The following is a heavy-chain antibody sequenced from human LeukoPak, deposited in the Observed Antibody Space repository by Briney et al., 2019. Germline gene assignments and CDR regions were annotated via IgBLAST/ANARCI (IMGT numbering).Heavy chain of an antibody. CDR3: ARAMTRVTTFDS. CDR2: FHSDGST. J-gene: IGHJ4*02. V-gene: IGHV3-53*01. Sequence: GGSLRLSCVASGFIVSDNYMSWVRQAPGKGLEWVSAFHSDGSTYYVDSVKGRFIISRDDSKNTVYLQMNSLRVEDTAIYYCARAMTRVTTFDSWGQGTLVTVSS. D-gene: IGHD4-17*01. CDR1: GFIVSDNY.